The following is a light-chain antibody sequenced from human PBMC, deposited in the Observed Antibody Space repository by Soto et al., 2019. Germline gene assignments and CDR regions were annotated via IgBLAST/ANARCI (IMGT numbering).Light chain of an antibody. CDR2: KVS. V-gene: IGLV2-14*01. Sequence: QSALTQPASVSGSPGQSITISCTGTSSDVGGYTYVSWHQQHPGNAPKLMIYKVSNRTSGVSTGFTASKSGNTASLTISGVQAEDESGDSCSSYPSSGPLVFGTGTKLTVL. CDR1: SSDVGGYTY. CDR3: SSYPSSGPLV. J-gene: IGLJ1*01.